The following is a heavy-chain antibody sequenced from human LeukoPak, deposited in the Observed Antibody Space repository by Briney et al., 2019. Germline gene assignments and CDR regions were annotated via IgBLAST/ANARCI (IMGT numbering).Heavy chain of an antibody. J-gene: IGHJ6*02. CDR3: ARGWQKVVAGLGYYYYGMDV. D-gene: IGHD2-15*01. Sequence: PGGSLRLSCAASGFTFSSYSMNWVRQAPGKGLEWVSYISSSSSTIYYADSVKGRFTISRDNAKNSLYLQMNSLRAEDTAVYYCARGWQKVVAGLGYYYYGMDVWGQGTTVTVSS. CDR2: ISSSSSTI. V-gene: IGHV3-48*01. CDR1: GFTFSSYS.